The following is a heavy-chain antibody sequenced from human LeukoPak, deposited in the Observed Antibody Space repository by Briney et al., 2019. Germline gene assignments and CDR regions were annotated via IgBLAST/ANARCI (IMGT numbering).Heavy chain of an antibody. D-gene: IGHD2-2*02. V-gene: IGHV1-2*04. Sequence: ASVKVSCKASGYTFTGYYMHWVRQAPGQGLEWMGWINPNSGGTNCAQKFQGWVTMTRDTSISTAYMELSRLRSDDTAVYYCARRLRGYYTLDYWGQGTLVTVSS. CDR1: GYTFTGYY. CDR3: ARRLRGYYTLDY. CDR2: INPNSGGT. J-gene: IGHJ4*02.